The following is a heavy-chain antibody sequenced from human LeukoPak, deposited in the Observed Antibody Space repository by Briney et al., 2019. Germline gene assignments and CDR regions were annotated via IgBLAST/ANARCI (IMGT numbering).Heavy chain of an antibody. CDR1: GYTFTSYG. J-gene: IGHJ3*02. Sequence: GASVKVSCTASGYTFTSYGISWVRQAPGQGLEWMGWISAYNGNTNYAQKLQGRVTMTTDTSTSTAYMELRSLRSDDTAVYYCARTNLADCGGECETDAFDIWGHGTMVTVSS. D-gene: IGHD2-21*01. CDR3: ARTNLADCGGECETDAFDI. CDR2: ISAYNGNT. V-gene: IGHV1-18*01.